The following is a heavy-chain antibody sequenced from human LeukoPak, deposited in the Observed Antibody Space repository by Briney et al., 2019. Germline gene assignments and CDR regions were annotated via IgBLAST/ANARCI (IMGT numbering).Heavy chain of an antibody. Sequence: VGSLRLSCAASVFTFNTYSMHWVRQAPGKGLEWVSSISSTNTYIYYADSVKGRFTISRDNAKNSLYLQMSSLRAEDTAVYYCARDDERDYTNLVGATLDYWGRGTLVTVSS. CDR1: VFTFNTYS. CDR3: ARDDERDYTNLVGATLDY. V-gene: IGHV3-21*01. J-gene: IGHJ4*02. CDR2: ISSTNTYI. D-gene: IGHD1-26*01.